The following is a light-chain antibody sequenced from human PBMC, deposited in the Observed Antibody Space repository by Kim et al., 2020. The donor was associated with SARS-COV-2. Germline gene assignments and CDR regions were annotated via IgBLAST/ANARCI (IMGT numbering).Light chain of an antibody. CDR3: QAWDSTTAV. CDR1: KLGSKY. CDR2: QDK. V-gene: IGLV3-1*01. J-gene: IGLJ2*01. Sequence: VSPGQTASITCSGDKLGSKYVCWYQQKPGQSPVVVIYQDKKRPSGIPERISASNPGNTATLTISGTQAMDEADYYCQAWDSTTAVFGGGTQLTVL.